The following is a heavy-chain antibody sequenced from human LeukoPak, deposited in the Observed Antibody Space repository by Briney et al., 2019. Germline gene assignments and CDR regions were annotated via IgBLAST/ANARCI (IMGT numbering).Heavy chain of an antibody. J-gene: IGHJ4*02. CDR1: GFTISSYA. D-gene: IGHD6-13*01. CDR2: ISSSGVYT. Sequence: GGSLRLSCAASGFTISSYAMSWVRQAPGKGLEWVPAISSSGVYTYYADSVKGRFTISRDNSKNTLYLQMNSLRAEDTALYYCAKDRGDSNTFFDYWGQGALVTVSS. V-gene: IGHV3-23*01. CDR3: AKDRGDSNTFFDY.